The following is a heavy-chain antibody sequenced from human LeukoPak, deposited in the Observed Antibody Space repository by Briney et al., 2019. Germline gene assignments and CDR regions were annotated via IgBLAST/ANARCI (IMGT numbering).Heavy chain of an antibody. CDR3: ARFLGRITISGVVPYGMDV. CDR1: GFTVSRNY. J-gene: IGHJ6*02. Sequence: PGGSLRLSCVVSGFTVSRNYMTWVRQAPGKGLEWVSLIYSAGGTYYTDSVKGRFTISRHSSKNTLYLQMNSLRGEDTAVYYCARFLGRITISGVVPYGMDVWGQGTTVTVSS. V-gene: IGHV3-53*04. D-gene: IGHD3-3*01. CDR2: IYSAGGT.